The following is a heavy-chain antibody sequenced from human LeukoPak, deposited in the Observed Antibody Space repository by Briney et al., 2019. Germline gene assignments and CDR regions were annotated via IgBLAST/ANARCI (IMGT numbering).Heavy chain of an antibody. CDR2: IGTAGDT. Sequence: GGSLRLSCAASGFTFSSYDMHWVRQATGKGLEWVSAIGTAGDTYYPGSVKGRFTISRENAKNSLYLQMNSLRAGDTAVYYCARAVVPAALGLYYYYGMDVWGQGTTVTVS. D-gene: IGHD2-2*01. CDR1: GFTFSSYD. CDR3: ARAVVPAALGLYYYYGMDV. J-gene: IGHJ6*02. V-gene: IGHV3-13*04.